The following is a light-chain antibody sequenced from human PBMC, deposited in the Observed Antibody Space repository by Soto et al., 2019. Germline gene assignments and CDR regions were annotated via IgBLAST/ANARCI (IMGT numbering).Light chain of an antibody. V-gene: IGKV3D-11*02. CDR2: DIS. Sequence: RSSLPWARSTLSCRASRSVSRNLAWYQQKPGQAPRLLIYDISNRATGIPARFSGSGSGTDFTLTISSLVPDDFEVYYCQQRNDWQVTFGQGTRLEI. J-gene: IGKJ5*01. CDR1: RSVSRN. CDR3: QQRNDWQVT.